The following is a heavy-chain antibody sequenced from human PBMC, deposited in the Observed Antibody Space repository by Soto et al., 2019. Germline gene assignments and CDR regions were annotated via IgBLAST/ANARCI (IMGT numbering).Heavy chain of an antibody. CDR3: AKNYYVDSPGYYSRDAFDV. CDR1: GFTVNSYA. Sequence: EVQLLESGGGMVEPGGSLRLSCAVSGFTVNSYAMTWVRQAPGRGLEWVSGISGSGGSRFYADSVKGRFTISRENSRNTLYRQMNSLRAEETAVYYCAKNYYVDSPGYYSRDAFDVWGQGTAVTVSS. J-gene: IGHJ3*01. V-gene: IGHV3-23*01. D-gene: IGHD3-22*01. CDR2: ISGSGGSR.